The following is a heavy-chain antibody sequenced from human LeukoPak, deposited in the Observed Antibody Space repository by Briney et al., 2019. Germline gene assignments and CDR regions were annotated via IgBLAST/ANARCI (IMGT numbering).Heavy chain of an antibody. V-gene: IGHV4-59*02. CDR2: IYYSGST. CDR3: ATTQQWLAFDY. D-gene: IGHD6-19*01. J-gene: IGHJ4*02. Sequence: SETLSLTCIVSGASVSSYFWSWIRQPPGKGLEYIGNIYYSGSTNYNPSLKSRATISLDTSKNQFSLKLSSVTAADTAVYYCATTQQWLAFDYWGQGILVTVSS. CDR1: GASVSSYF.